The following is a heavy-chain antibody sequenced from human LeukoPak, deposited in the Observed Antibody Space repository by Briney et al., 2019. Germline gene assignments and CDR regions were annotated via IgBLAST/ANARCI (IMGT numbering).Heavy chain of an antibody. D-gene: IGHD2-2*01. CDR2: ISYDGST. Sequence: SDTLSLTCTVSGASISDSFWSWIRQPPGKGLEWIGYISYDGSTNYNASLMSRVTMSLDMSKNQFSLRLNSVSAADAAVYYCARHQPYSTYDYWGQGTLVTVSS. CDR3: ARHQPYSTYDY. CDR1: GASISDSF. J-gene: IGHJ4*02. V-gene: IGHV4-59*08.